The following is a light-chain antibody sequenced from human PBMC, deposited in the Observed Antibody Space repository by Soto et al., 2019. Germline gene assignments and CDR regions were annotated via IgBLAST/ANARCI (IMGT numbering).Light chain of an antibody. V-gene: IGKV1-5*01. Sequence: DVQMTQSPSSLSASIGDRVTISCQASQDISNYLSWYQQKPGKAPKLLIYDASNLESGVPSTFSGSGSGTEFTLTISSLQPDDFATYYCQQYYTYWHMFGQGTKVDIK. CDR3: QQYYTYWHM. CDR2: DAS. J-gene: IGKJ1*01. CDR1: QDISNY.